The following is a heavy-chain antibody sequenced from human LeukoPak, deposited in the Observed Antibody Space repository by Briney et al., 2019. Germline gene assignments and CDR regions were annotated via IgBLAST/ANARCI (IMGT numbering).Heavy chain of an antibody. Sequence: ASVKVSCKASGGTFSSYAISWVRQAPGQGLEWMGRIIPILGIANYAQKFQGRVTITADKSTSTAYMELSSLRSEDTAVYYCARDSLGGEVRGVSWFDPWGQGTLVTVSS. D-gene: IGHD3-10*01. V-gene: IGHV1-69*04. CDR1: GGTFSSYA. J-gene: IGHJ5*02. CDR2: IIPILGIA. CDR3: ARDSLGGEVRGVSWFDP.